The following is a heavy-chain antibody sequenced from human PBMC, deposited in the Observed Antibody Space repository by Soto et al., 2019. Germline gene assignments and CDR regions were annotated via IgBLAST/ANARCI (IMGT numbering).Heavy chain of an antibody. J-gene: IGHJ6*02. CDR1: GFTFSDFV. Sequence: PGGSLRLSCAASGFTFSDFVMSWVRQVPGKGLEWVSAITGSGGSAYYADSVKGRFTISRDNSKNTLYLQMNSLRAEDTAVYYCAKGFEVPADIRGYFGYYYYGMDVSGQGPTVTVYS. D-gene: IGHD2-2*02. CDR3: AKGFEVPADIRGYFGYYYYGMDV. V-gene: IGHV3-23*01. CDR2: ITGSGGSA.